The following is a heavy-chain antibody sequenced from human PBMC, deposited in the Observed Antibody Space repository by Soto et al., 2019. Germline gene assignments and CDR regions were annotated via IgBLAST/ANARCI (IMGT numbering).Heavy chain of an antibody. CDR1: GFTFSSYW. V-gene: IGHV3-66*01. CDR2: MYSGGTT. Sequence: EVQLVESGGDLVQPGGSLRLSCAASGFTFSSYWMSWVRQAPGKGLEWVSVMYSGGTTYYPDPLKGRCTISRDNSKNMLFLQVDNLRADDTAVYYCARDGRDGFPLDYWGQGTLVTVSS. D-gene: IGHD1-1*01. J-gene: IGHJ4*02. CDR3: ARDGRDGFPLDY.